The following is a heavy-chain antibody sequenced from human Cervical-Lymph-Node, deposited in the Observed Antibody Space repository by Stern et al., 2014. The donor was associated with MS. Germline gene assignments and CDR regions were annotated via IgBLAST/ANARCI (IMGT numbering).Heavy chain of an antibody. J-gene: IGHJ6*02. Sequence: QLVESGPEVKKPGTSVKVSCKASGFTFTSSAVQWVRQARGQRLEWIGWIGVGSGNTNYAQKFQERVTITRDMSTSTAYMELSSLRSEDTAVYYCAAEIDDYVWGSYRLDYGMDVWGQGTTVTVSS. CDR3: AAEIDDYVWGSYRLDYGMDV. D-gene: IGHD3-16*02. V-gene: IGHV1-58*01. CDR2: IGVGSGNT. CDR1: GFTFTSSA.